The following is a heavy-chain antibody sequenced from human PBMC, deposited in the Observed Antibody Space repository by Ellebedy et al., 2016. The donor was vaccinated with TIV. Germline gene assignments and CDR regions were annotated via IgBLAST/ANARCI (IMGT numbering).Heavy chain of an antibody. CDR3: ARVGYQLPHQDNWFNP. CDR2: ISSSSSYI. CDR1: GFTFDDYG. D-gene: IGHD2-2*01. J-gene: IGHJ5*02. V-gene: IGHV3-21*01. Sequence: GESLKISXAASGFTFDDYGMNWVRQAPGKGLEWVSSISSSSSYIYYADSVKGRFTISRDNAKNSLYLQMNSLRAEDTAVYYCARVGYQLPHQDNWFNPWGQGTLVTVSS.